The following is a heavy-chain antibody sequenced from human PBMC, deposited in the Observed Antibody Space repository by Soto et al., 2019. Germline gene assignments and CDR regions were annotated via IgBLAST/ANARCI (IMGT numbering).Heavy chain of an antibody. D-gene: IGHD2-15*01. V-gene: IGHV1-18*01. CDR2: ISTYRGNT. J-gene: IGHJ6*03. Sequence: GASVKVSCKASGYTFTTYGISWVRQAPGQGLEWMGWISTYRGNTNYAQNLQGRVSMTTDTSTSTAYMELRSLRSDDTAVYCCARDQLVVAAPHYYYMDVWGEGTTVTVSS. CDR3: ARDQLVVAAPHYYYMDV. CDR1: GYTFTTYG.